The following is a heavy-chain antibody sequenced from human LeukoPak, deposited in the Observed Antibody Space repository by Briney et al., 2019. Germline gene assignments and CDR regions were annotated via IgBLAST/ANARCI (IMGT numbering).Heavy chain of an antibody. V-gene: IGHV1-2*02. CDR3: AKTEFQNWNYPKYYFDY. D-gene: IGHD1-7*01. CDR2: INPNSGGT. CDR1: GYTFTGYY. J-gene: IGHJ4*02. Sequence: ASVKVSCKASGYTFTGYYMHWVRQAPGQGLEWMGWINPNSGGTNYAQKFQGRVTMTRDTSISTAYMELSRLRSGDTAVYYRAKTEFQNWNYPKYYFDYWGQGTLVTVSS.